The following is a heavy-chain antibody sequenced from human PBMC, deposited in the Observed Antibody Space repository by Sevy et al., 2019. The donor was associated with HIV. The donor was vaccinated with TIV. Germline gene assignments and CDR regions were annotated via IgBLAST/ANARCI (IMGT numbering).Heavy chain of an antibody. CDR1: GYTFTAYY. V-gene: IGHV1-2*02. D-gene: IGHD3-22*01. Sequence: ASVKVSCKASGYTFTAYYIHWVRQAPGQGLEWMGWINPNSGGTYFAKKFQDIVTLTTDTSVNTAYMELRSLRFDDTAVYYCARMGDYYDSSGYYPLKFWGQGTLVTVSS. CDR3: ARMGDYYDSSGYYPLKF. J-gene: IGHJ4*02. CDR2: INPNSGGT.